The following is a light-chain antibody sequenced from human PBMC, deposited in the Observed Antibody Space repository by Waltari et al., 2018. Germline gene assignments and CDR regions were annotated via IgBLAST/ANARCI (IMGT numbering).Light chain of an antibody. V-gene: IGKV3-15*01. J-gene: IGKJ2*01. Sequence: IVMTQSPATLSAFPGTTATLSCTASQSVGMYLAWLQQIPGQAPRLLIYGASTRATGIPGRFSGRGAGTEFTLTISSLQSEDFAVYYCQQYSNWPLYTFGQGTKLEI. CDR3: QQYSNWPLYT. CDR1: QSVGMY. CDR2: GAS.